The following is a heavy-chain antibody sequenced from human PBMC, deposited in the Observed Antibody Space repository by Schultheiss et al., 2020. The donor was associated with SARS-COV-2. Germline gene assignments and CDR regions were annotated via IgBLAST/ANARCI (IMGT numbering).Heavy chain of an antibody. CDR1: GFTFSSYG. D-gene: IGHD4-11*01. J-gene: IGHJ4*02. CDR3: ARDDYSNYADY. Sequence: GGSLRLSCAASGFTFSSYGMHWVRQAPGKGLEWVAVIWYDGSNKYYADSVKGRFTISRDNAKNSLYLQMNSLRAEDTAVYYCARDDYSNYADYWGQGTLVTVSS. V-gene: IGHV3-33*08. CDR2: IWYDGSNK.